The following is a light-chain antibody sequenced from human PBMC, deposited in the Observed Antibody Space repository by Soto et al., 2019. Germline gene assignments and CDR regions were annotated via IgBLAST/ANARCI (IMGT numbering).Light chain of an antibody. CDR1: QSVSSGY. CDR2: GAS. Sequence: EIVLTQSPGTLSLSPGERATLSCRASQSVSSGYLAWYQQKPGQAPRLLIYGASSRATGIPDRFSGSGSGTDFTLTISRLEPEVFAVYYCQQYGSSPRTFGQGTKVEIK. CDR3: QQYGSSPRT. V-gene: IGKV3-20*01. J-gene: IGKJ1*01.